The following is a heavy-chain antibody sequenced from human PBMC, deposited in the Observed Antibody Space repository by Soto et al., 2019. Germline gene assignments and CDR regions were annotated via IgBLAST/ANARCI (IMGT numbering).Heavy chain of an antibody. CDR3: ARTYCSSARCYSDY. Sequence: QVQRVQSGAEVKKPGASVKVSCKTSGYTFTSHGISWVRQAPGQGLEWMGWISAYNGNTNYAQKLQGRVTMTTDTPTSTAYMELRRLRSDDTDVYYCARTYCSSARCYSDYWGQGTLVTVSS. D-gene: IGHD2-2*01. V-gene: IGHV1-18*04. CDR1: GYTFTSHG. J-gene: IGHJ4*02. CDR2: ISAYNGNT.